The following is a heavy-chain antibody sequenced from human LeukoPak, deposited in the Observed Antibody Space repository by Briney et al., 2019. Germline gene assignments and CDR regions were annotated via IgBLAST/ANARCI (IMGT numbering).Heavy chain of an antibody. Sequence: GGSLRLSCAASGFTFSSYGMHWVRQAPGKGLEWVAVISYDGSNKYYTDSVKGRLTISRDNSKNTLYLQMNSLRAEDTAVYYCAKSPTVANTDYFDYWGQGTLVTVSS. V-gene: IGHV3-30*18. D-gene: IGHD4-23*01. CDR3: AKSPTVANTDYFDY. CDR2: ISYDGSNK. J-gene: IGHJ4*02. CDR1: GFTFSSYG.